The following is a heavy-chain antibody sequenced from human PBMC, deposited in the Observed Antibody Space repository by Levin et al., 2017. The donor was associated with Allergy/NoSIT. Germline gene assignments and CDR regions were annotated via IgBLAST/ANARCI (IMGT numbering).Heavy chain of an antibody. Sequence: GGSLRLSCVASGFTFSSYWMHWVRQAPGKGLVWVSRINSDGSSASYADSVKGRFTISRDNAKNALYLQMNSLRAEDAAVYYCARRGDYGDYWGQGTLVTVSS. J-gene: IGHJ4*02. D-gene: IGHD3-10*01. CDR2: INSDGSSA. CDR3: ARRGDYGDY. V-gene: IGHV3-74*01. CDR1: GFTFSSYW.